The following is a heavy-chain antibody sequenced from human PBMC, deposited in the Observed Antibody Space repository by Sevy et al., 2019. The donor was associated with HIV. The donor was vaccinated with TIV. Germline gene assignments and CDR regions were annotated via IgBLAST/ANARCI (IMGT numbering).Heavy chain of an antibody. CDR2: ISYDGSNK. J-gene: IGHJ4*02. V-gene: IGHV3-30-3*01. D-gene: IGHD6-19*01. CDR1: GFTFSSYA. Sequence: GGSLRLSCAASGFTFSSYAMHWVRQAPGKGLEWVAVISYDGSNKYNADSVKGRFTISRDNSKNTLYLQMNSLRAEDTAVYYCARDHQRQWLVRGYFDYWGQGTLVTVSS. CDR3: ARDHQRQWLVRGYFDY.